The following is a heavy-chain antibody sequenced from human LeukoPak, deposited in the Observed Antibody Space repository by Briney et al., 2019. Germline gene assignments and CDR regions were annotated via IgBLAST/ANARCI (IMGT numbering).Heavy chain of an antibody. CDR2: IKGKTDGATA. V-gene: IGHV3-15*01. J-gene: IGHJ4*02. Sequence: GGSLRLSCAASGFTFISACMSWVRQAPGKGLEWVGRIKGKTDGATADYGAPVRGRFTISRDDSSDTLYLELNSLKAEDTAVYYCLTHSGCTTSSCYRANWGQGTLVTVSS. D-gene: IGHD2-2*01. CDR3: LTHSGCTTSSCYRAN. CDR1: GFTFISAC.